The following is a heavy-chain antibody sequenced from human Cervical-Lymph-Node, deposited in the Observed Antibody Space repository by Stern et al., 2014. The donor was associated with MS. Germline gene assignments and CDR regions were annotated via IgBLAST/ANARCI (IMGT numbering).Heavy chain of an antibody. CDR1: GGSIGSYY. CDR3: ARGLDKMGYYFDF. CDR2: IYFTGHP. V-gene: IGHV4-59*01. J-gene: IGHJ4*02. Sequence: QVQLQESGPGLVKPSETLSLTCIVSGGSIGSYYWTWIRQPPGKGLEWLGYIYFTGHPNYNPSLESRITMSVDTSKNKFSLHLTSVTAADTAFYYCARGLDKMGYYFDFWGQGALVTVSS. D-gene: IGHD5-24*01.